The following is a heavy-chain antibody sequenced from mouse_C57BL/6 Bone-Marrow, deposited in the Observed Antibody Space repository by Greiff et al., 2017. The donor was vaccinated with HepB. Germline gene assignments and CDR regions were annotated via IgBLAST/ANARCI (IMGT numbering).Heavy chain of an antibody. CDR2: INPGSGGT. CDR3: ARPPRITRAYYAMDY. Sequence: QVQLQQSGAELVRPGTSVKVSCKASGYAFTNYLIEWVKQRPGQGLEWIGVINPGSGGTNYNEKFKGKATLTADKSSSTAYMQLSSLTSEDSAVYFCARPPRITRAYYAMDYWGQGTSVTVSS. J-gene: IGHJ4*01. D-gene: IGHD2-4*01. CDR1: GYAFTNYL. V-gene: IGHV1-54*01.